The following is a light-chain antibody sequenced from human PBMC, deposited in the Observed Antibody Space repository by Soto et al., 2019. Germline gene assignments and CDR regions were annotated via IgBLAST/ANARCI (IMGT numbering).Light chain of an antibody. CDR1: QGISNS. CDR2: TAY. Sequence: DIQMTQSPSSLSASVGDRVTIACRASQGISNSLAWYQQKPGKVPKLLIYTAYTLRSGVPSRFSGSGSGTDFTLTINSLLPEDVATYYCQKYDSAPWKFGQGTKVEIK. J-gene: IGKJ1*01. V-gene: IGKV1-27*01. CDR3: QKYDSAPWK.